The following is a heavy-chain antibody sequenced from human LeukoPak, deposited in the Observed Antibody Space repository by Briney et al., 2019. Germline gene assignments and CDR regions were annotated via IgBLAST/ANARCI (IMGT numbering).Heavy chain of an antibody. CDR1: GYSFTNYW. Sequence: GESLKISCKGSGYSFTNYWIGWVRQMPRKGLEWMGIIYPGDSDTRYSPSFQGQVTISADKSIRTAYLQWSSLKASDTAIYYCARTNTAMAHYFDYWGQGTLVTVSS. V-gene: IGHV5-51*01. CDR3: ARTNTAMAHYFDY. J-gene: IGHJ4*02. CDR2: IYPGDSDT. D-gene: IGHD5-18*01.